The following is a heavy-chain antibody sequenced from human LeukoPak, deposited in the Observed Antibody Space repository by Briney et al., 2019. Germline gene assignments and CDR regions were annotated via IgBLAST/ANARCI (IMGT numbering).Heavy chain of an antibody. Sequence: PGGSLRPSCAASGFTVSSNYMSWVRQAPGKGLEWVSVIYSGGSTYYADSVKGRFTISRDNSKNTLYLQMNSLRAENTAVYYCARAGVAGEDWFDPWGQGTLVTVSS. CDR2: IYSGGST. CDR3: ARAGVAGEDWFDP. CDR1: GFTVSSNY. J-gene: IGHJ5*02. V-gene: IGHV3-66*01. D-gene: IGHD6-19*01.